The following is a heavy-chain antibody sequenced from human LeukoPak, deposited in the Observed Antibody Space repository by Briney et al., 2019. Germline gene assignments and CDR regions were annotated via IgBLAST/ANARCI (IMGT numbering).Heavy chain of an antibody. J-gene: IGHJ3*02. CDR1: GFTFSNAW. V-gene: IGHV3-15*01. D-gene: IGHD2-21*01. CDR2: IKSKTDGRKT. Sequence: GGSLRLSCAASGFTFSNAWMSWVRQAPGKGLEWVGRIKSKTDGRKTEYAAPGKGRFTSASDESKNTLYLQMHRLETADTAVYYCTTRHLSDSGAIDIWGEGTMVTVSS. CDR3: TTRHLSDSGAIDI.